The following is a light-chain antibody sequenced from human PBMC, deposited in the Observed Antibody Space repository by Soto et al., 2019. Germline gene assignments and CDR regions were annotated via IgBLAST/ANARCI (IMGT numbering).Light chain of an antibody. CDR2: GAS. CDR3: QQYNNWPLT. J-gene: IGKJ5*01. CDR1: QTVSSN. V-gene: IGKV3-15*01. Sequence: EIILTQSPCTLSLSPGERATLSCRASQTVSSNYLAWCQQRPGQAPRLLIYGASTRAPGFPARFSGSGSGTDFTLTISSLQSEDFAVYCCQQYNNWPLTFGPGTRLEI.